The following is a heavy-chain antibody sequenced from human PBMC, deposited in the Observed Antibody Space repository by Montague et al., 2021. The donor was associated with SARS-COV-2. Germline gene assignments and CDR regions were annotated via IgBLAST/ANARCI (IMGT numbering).Heavy chain of an antibody. CDR2: IYSNGDK. CDR3: AHLIRYYDIFTGIPFDD. J-gene: IGHJ4*02. Sequence: PALVKPTQTLTLTCTFSGFSLSTPNVGVAWIRQPPGKALEWLAVIYSNGDKRYSPSLQRRLTITKDTSRNRVVLSLTNVDPLDTATYYCAHLIRYYDIFTGIPFDDWGQGTQVTVSS. D-gene: IGHD3-9*01. V-gene: IGHV2-5*01. CDR1: GFSLSTPNVG.